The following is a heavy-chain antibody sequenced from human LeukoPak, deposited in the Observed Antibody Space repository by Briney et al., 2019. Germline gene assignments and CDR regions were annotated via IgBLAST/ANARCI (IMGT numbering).Heavy chain of an antibody. CDR2: ISGGGRSI. CDR1: GFAFSDYA. V-gene: IGHV3-23*01. J-gene: IGHJ5*02. D-gene: IGHD1/OR15-1a*01. CDR3: AKECEQLVGNNWFDP. Sequence: GGSLRLSCAASGFAFSDYAMSWVRQAPGKGLEWVSCISGGGRSIYYADSVKGRFNISRDNSKNILYLQMTDVTVEDTAVYYCAKECEQLVGNNWFDPWGQGTLVTVSS.